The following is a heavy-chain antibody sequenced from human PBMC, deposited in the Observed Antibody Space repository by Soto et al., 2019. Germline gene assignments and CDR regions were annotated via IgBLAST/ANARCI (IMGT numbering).Heavy chain of an antibody. CDR1: GAAFNTIT. D-gene: IGHD3-9*01. CDR3: VREDDTTGSYSWFDP. J-gene: IGHJ5*02. Sequence: QVQLVQSGAEVKKPGSSVRVSCKASGAAFNTITINWVRQAPGQGLEWMGGFVPVFGSATYAQKFQGRVAITADASTSTFYMELSRLNSEDTALYYCVREDDTTGSYSWFDPWGQGTLVTVYS. CDR2: FVPVFGSA. V-gene: IGHV1-69*01.